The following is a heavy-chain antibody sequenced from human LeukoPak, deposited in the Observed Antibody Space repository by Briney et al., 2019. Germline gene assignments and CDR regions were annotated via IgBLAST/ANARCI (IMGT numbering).Heavy chain of an antibody. CDR3: AKPFSSTSYYFDS. Sequence: GGSLRLSCVASGFTFSNYVMRWVRQAPGKGLEWVSGISATGGGTYYADSAKGRFAISRDNSKNTLYLQMNSLRAEDTAVYFCAKPFSSTSYYFDSWGQGTLVTVSS. CDR1: GFTFSNYV. V-gene: IGHV3-23*01. D-gene: IGHD6-6*01. CDR2: ISATGGGT. J-gene: IGHJ4*02.